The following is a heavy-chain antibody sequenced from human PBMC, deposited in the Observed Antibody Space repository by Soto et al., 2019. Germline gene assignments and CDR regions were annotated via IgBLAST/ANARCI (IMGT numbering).Heavy chain of an antibody. J-gene: IGHJ6*02. CDR1: GGSISSGGYY. CDR2: IYYSGST. V-gene: IGHV4-31*03. Sequence: QVQLQESGPGLVKPSQTLSLTCTVPGGSISSGGYYWSWIRQHPGKGLEWIGYIYYSGSTYYNPSLKSRVTISVDTSKTQFSLKLSSVTAADTAVYYCARDYYDSSGDYYYGMDVWGQGTTVTVSS. D-gene: IGHD3-22*01. CDR3: ARDYYDSSGDYYYGMDV.